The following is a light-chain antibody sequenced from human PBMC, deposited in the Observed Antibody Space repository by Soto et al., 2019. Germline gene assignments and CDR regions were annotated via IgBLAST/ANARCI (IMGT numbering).Light chain of an antibody. V-gene: IGKV1-5*01. J-gene: IGKJ1*01. CDR1: QSISSW. Sequence: DSQMTPSPSTLSSSVGDRFTITCRASQSISSWLAWYHQKPGKAPKLRIYDASSLESGVPSRFRGSGSGTEFTLTISSLQPDYFATYYCEQYNSYPSFGQGKKVEIK. CDR2: DAS. CDR3: EQYNSYPS.